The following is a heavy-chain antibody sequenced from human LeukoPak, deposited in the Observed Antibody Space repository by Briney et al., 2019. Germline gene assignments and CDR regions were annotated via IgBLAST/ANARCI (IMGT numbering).Heavy chain of an antibody. CDR1: GGTFSSYA. Sequence: ASVKVSCKASGGTFSSYAISWVRQAPGQGLEWMGGIIPIFGTANYAQKFQGRVTITADESTSTAYMELSSLRSEDTAVYYCARDRGPDIAAAGTYFDYWGQGTLVTVSS. CDR3: ARDRGPDIAAAGTYFDY. J-gene: IGHJ4*02. D-gene: IGHD6-13*01. CDR2: IIPIFGTA. V-gene: IGHV1-69*13.